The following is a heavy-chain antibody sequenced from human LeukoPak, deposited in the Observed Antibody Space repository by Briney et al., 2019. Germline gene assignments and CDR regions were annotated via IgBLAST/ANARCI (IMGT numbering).Heavy chain of an antibody. V-gene: IGHV3-21*01. Sequence: GGYLRLSCAASGFTFSSYSMNWVRQAPGKGLEWVSSISSSSSYIYYADSVKGRFTISRDNAKNSLYLQMNSLRAEDTAVYYCARDHAPVRGVIFYYYGMDVWGQGTTVTVSS. D-gene: IGHD3-10*01. CDR2: ISSSSSYI. CDR3: ARDHAPVRGVIFYYYGMDV. CDR1: GFTFSSYS. J-gene: IGHJ6*02.